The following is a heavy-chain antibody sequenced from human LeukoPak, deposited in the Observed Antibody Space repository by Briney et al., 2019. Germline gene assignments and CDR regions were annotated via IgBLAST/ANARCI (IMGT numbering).Heavy chain of an antibody. CDR3: ARGSYYDTLTGYYRGSFDS. J-gene: IGHJ4*02. CDR2: VSTSGIT. D-gene: IGHD3-9*01. CDR1: AGSISTYY. V-gene: IGHV4-4*07. Sequence: SDTLSLTRTVSAGSISTYYWSWNRHPAKRGREWIGCVSTSGITQTNPSFRRRVTMSVDTSSNQCSLKLSSVTAADTAVYYCARGSYYDTLTGYYRGSFDSWGQGTLVTVSS.